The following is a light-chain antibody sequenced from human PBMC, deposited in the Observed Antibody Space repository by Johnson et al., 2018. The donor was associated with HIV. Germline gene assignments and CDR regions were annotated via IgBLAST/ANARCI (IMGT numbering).Light chain of an antibody. Sequence: QAVLTQPPSVSAAPGQTVTISCSGSSSNVGSSFVSWYRQVPGTAPKLLIYDNNKRPSGIPGRFPGSKSGPSATLGITGLQTGDEADYYCGTWDSSLSAYVFGTGTKVTVL. J-gene: IGLJ1*01. CDR1: SSNVGSSF. V-gene: IGLV1-51*01. CDR3: GTWDSSLSAYV. CDR2: DNN.